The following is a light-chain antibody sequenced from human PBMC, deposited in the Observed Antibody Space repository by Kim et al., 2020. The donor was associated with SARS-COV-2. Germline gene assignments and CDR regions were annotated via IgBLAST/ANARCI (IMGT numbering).Light chain of an antibody. J-gene: IGLJ1*01. CDR2: DVN. Sequence: QSALTQPASVSGSPGQWITISCTGTSSDVGGYNFVSWYQQHPGKAPQLMIYDVNKRPSGVSYCFSGSKSGNTASLTISGLQAEDEADYYCSSYTSSSTSVFGTGTKVTVL. CDR1: SSDVGGYNF. CDR3: SSYTSSSTSV. V-gene: IGLV2-14*03.